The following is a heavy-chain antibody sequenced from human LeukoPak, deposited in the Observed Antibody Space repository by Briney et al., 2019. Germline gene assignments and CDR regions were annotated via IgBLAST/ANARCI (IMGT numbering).Heavy chain of an antibody. CDR1: GGSFSGYY. CDR2: INHGGST. V-gene: IGHV4-34*01. Sequence: SETLSLTCAVSGGSFSGYYWSWIRQPPGKGLEWIGEINHGGSTNYNPSLESRVTISVDTSKIQFSLELRSVTAVDTAVYYCARVRIWDPYYFDYWGQGTLVTVSS. CDR3: ARVRIWDPYYFDY. D-gene: IGHD1-26*01. J-gene: IGHJ4*02.